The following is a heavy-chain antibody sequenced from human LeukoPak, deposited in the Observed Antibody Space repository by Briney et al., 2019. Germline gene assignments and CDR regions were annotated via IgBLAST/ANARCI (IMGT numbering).Heavy chain of an antibody. Sequence: GGSLRLSCTASGFTFGDYAMSWFRQAPGKGLEWVGFIRSKAYGGTTEYAASVKGRFTISRDDSKSIAYLQMNSLKTEDTAVYYCTRSKGGKGYQSPAYWGQGTLVTVS. CDR1: GFTFGDYA. V-gene: IGHV3-49*03. D-gene: IGHD2-2*01. CDR2: IRSKAYGGTT. CDR3: TRSKGGKGYQSPAY. J-gene: IGHJ4*02.